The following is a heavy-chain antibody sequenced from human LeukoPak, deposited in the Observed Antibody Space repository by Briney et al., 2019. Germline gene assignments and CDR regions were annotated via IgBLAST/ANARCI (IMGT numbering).Heavy chain of an antibody. V-gene: IGHV4-39*07. D-gene: IGHD1-20*01. Sequence: PSETLSLTCTVSGGSISSSSYYWDWIRQPPGKGLEWIGYIHYSGSTNYNPSLKSRVTISVDTSKNQFSLKLSSVTAADTAVYYCARSLTGAYFAYWGQGTLVTVSS. J-gene: IGHJ4*02. CDR1: GGSISSSSYY. CDR3: ARSLTGAYFAY. CDR2: IHYSGST.